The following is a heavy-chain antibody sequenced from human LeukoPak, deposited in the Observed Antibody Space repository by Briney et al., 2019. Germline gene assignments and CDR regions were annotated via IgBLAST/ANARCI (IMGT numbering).Heavy chain of an antibody. J-gene: IGHJ6*02. Sequence: GGSLRLSCAASGFAFSTYGMNWVRQAPGKGLEWVAVISYDGSNKYYADSVKGRFTISRDNSKNTLYLQMNNLRAEDTAVYYCAKRKSPIVGSYGMVVWGQGTTVTVSS. CDR1: GFAFSTYG. D-gene: IGHD1-26*01. CDR3: AKRKSPIVGSYGMVV. V-gene: IGHV3-30*18. CDR2: ISYDGSNK.